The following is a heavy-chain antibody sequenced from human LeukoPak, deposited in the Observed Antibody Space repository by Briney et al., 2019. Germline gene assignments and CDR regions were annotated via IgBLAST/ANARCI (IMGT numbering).Heavy chain of an antibody. CDR1: GYTFTSYD. CDR2: MNPNSGNT. D-gene: IGHD2-2*01. Sequence: ASVKVSCKASGYTFTSYDINWVRQATGQGLEWMGWMNPNSGNTGYAKKFQGRVTMTRNTSISTAYMELSSLRSEDTAVYYCARGGPGYAGPDYWGQGTLVTVSS. CDR3: ARGGPGYAGPDY. J-gene: IGHJ4*02. V-gene: IGHV1-8*01.